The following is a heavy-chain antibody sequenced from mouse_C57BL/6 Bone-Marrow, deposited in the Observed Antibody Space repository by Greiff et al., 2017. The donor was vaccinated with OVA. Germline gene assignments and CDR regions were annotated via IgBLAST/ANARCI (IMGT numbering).Heavy chain of an antibody. J-gene: IGHJ1*03. V-gene: IGHV14-4*01. D-gene: IGHD1-1*01. CDR2: IDPENGDT. Sequence: VQLTESGAELVRPGASVKLSCTASGFNITDDYMPWVKQRPEQGLEWIGWIDPENGDTDYASKFKGKATITADTSSHTAYLQLSSLTSEDTAVYYRTIGITTGVARYFEGGGTGTTGTVSS. CDR3: TIGITTGVARYFEG. CDR1: GFNITDDY.